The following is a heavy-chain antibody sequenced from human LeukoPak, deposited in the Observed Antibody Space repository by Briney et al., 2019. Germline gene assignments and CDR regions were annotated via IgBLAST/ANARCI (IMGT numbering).Heavy chain of an antibody. CDR1: GFTFGEYG. Sequence: GGSLRLSCVGSGFTFGEYGMHWVRQVPGQGLEWVSHITWDGGSTYYAGSVKGRFTISRDNSKNSLYLQMNSLGAEDTALYYCARSLGLDSSSWSVDYWGQGTLVTVSS. CDR2: ITWDGGST. CDR3: ARSLGLDSSSWSVDY. D-gene: IGHD6-13*01. J-gene: IGHJ4*02. V-gene: IGHV3-43D*03.